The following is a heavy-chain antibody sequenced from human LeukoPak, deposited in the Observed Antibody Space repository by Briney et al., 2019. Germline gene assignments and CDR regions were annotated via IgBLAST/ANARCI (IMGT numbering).Heavy chain of an antibody. CDR2: ISAYSGHT. J-gene: IGHJ1*01. CDR1: GYTFTTYG. Sequence: ASVKVSCKASGYTFTTYGISWVRQAPGQGLEWMGWISAYSGHTNYAQKFQGRVTMTTDTSTSTAYMELGSLRSDDTAVYYCARASVVAAGTSYFLHWGQGTLVTVSS. CDR3: ARASVVAAGTSYFLH. D-gene: IGHD6-13*01. V-gene: IGHV1-18*01.